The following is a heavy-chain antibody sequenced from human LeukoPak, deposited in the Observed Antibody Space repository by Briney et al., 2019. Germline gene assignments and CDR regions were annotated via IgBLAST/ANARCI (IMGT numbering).Heavy chain of an antibody. D-gene: IGHD1-26*01. CDR2: ISSSSSYI. CDR3: AKDRIRYSGTYDAFDI. CDR1: GFTFSSYT. J-gene: IGHJ3*02. Sequence: GGSLRLSCAASGFTFSSYTMNWVRQAPGKGLEWVSSISSSSSYIYYADSVKGRFTISRHNAKNSLFLQMNSLRAEDSAVYYCAKDRIRYSGTYDAFDIWGQGTMVTVSS. V-gene: IGHV3-21*01.